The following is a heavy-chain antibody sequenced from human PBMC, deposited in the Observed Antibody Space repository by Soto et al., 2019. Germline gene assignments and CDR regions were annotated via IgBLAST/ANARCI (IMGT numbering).Heavy chain of an antibody. CDR3: ARAGGMVRGVIITPTHVSPFDY. D-gene: IGHD3-10*01. CDR2: INHSGSA. V-gene: IGHV4-34*01. Sequence: SETLSLTCAVYGGSFSGDYWRWSWIRQPPGKGLEWIGEINHSGSANYNPSLKSRVTISVDTSKNQFSLKLSSVTAADTAVYYCARAGGMVRGVIITPTHVSPFDYWGQGTLVTVSS. CDR1: GGSFSGDY. J-gene: IGHJ4*02.